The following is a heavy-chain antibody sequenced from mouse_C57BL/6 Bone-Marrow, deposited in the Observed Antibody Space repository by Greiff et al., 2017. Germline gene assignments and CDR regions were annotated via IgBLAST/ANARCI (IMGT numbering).Heavy chain of an antibody. D-gene: IGHD1-2*01. J-gene: IGHJ2*01. CDR1: GYTFTSYW. V-gene: IGHV1-59*01. Sequence: QVQLQQPGAELVRPGTSVKLSCKASGYTFTSYWMHWVKQRPGQGLEWIGVIDPSDSYTNYNQKFKGKATLTVDTSSSTAYMQLSSLTSEDSAVYYCARNGYYGYYFDDWGQGTTLTVSS. CDR2: IDPSDSYT. CDR3: ARNGYYGYYFDD.